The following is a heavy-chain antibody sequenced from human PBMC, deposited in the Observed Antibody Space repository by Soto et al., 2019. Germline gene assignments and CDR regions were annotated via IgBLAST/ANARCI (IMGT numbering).Heavy chain of an antibody. V-gene: IGHV4-34*01. CDR2: INHSGST. Sequence: SETLSLTCAVYGGSFSGYYWRCIRQPPWKGLEWIVEINHSGSTNYNPSLKSRVTISVDTSKNQFSLKLSTVTAADTAVYYCARGANPRRDYDFWSGYLSGNWFDPWGQGTLVNVSS. CDR3: ARGANPRRDYDFWSGYLSGNWFDP. CDR1: GGSFSGYY. D-gene: IGHD3-3*01. J-gene: IGHJ5*02.